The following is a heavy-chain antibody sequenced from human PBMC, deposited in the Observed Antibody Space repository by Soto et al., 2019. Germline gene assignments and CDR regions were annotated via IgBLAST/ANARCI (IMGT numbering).Heavy chain of an antibody. Sequence: GGSLRLSCAASGFTFSSYAMHWVRQAPGKGLEWVAVISYDGSNKYYADSVKGRFTISRDNSKNTLYLQMNSLRAEDTAVYYCARDSGSYSSSWPGGLDYYYGMDVWGQGTTVTVSS. CDR3: ARDSGSYSSSWPGGLDYYYGMDV. J-gene: IGHJ6*02. CDR2: ISYDGSNK. V-gene: IGHV3-30-3*01. CDR1: GFTFSSYA. D-gene: IGHD6-13*01.